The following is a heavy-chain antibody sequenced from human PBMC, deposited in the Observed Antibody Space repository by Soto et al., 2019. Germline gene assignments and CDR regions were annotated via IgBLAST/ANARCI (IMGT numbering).Heavy chain of an antibody. V-gene: IGHV5-10-1*01. D-gene: IGHD3-22*01. CDR1: EYSFTSYF. CDR2: IDPSDTYT. CDR3: ASEDSTTMINY. Sequence: SLKTSCKASEYSFTSYFISWLRQMPGKGQELMGRIDPSDTYTNYSPCFQGHVTISADKSISTAYLQWSSLKASDTAMYYCASEDSTTMINYWGQGTLVTVSS. J-gene: IGHJ4*02.